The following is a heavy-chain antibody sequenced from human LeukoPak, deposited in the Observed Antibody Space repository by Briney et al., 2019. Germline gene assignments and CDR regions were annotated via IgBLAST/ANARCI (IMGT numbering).Heavy chain of an antibody. CDR2: ISYDGSNK. CDR1: GFTFSSYG. CDR3: ARRGVFDAFDI. J-gene: IGHJ3*02. D-gene: IGHD3-10*01. V-gene: IGHV3-30*03. Sequence: PGGSLRLSCAASGFTFSSYGMHWVRQAPGKGLEWVAVISYDGSNKYYAGSVKGRFTISRENAKNSLYLQMNSLRAGDTAVYYCARRGVFDAFDIWGQGTMVTVSS.